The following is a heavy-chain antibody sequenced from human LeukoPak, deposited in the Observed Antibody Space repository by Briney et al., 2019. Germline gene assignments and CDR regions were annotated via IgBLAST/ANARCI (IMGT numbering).Heavy chain of an antibody. CDR2: INHSGST. CDR1: GGSFSGYY. J-gene: IGHJ3*02. Sequence: SETLSLTCAVYGGSFSGYYWSWIRQPPGKGLEWIGEINHSGSTNYNPSLKSRVTISVDTSKNQFSLKLSSVTAADTAVYYCASVYSSNDAFDIWGQGTMVTVSS. D-gene: IGHD6-19*01. CDR3: ASVYSSNDAFDI. V-gene: IGHV4-34*01.